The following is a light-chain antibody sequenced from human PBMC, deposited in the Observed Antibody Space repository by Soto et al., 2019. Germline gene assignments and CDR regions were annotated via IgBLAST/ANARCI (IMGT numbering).Light chain of an antibody. CDR1: SSDVGGYNY. CDR2: EVS. J-gene: IGLJ2*01. Sequence: QSVLTQPASVSGSPGQSITISCTGTSSDVGGYNYVSWHQQHPGKAPKPMIYEVSNRPSWVSNRFSGSKSGNKASLTLSGPQAEDEADYYCISYTSSSNLVFGGGTKLTVL. V-gene: IGLV2-14*01. CDR3: ISYTSSSNLV.